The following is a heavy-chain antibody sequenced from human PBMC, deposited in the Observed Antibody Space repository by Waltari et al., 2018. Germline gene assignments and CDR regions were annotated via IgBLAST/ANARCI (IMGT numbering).Heavy chain of an antibody. Sequence: QVQLVQSGAEVKKPGASVKVSCKVSGYTLTELSMHWVRQAPGKGLEWMGGFEPEDGETNYAQKFQGRVTRSVDTSKNQFSLKLSSVTAAATAVYYGARDHSSGWYGWYFDLWGRGTLVTVSS. V-gene: IGHV1-24*01. CDR2: FEPEDGET. CDR1: GYTLTELS. J-gene: IGHJ2*01. CDR3: ARDHSSGWYGWYFDL. D-gene: IGHD6-19*01.